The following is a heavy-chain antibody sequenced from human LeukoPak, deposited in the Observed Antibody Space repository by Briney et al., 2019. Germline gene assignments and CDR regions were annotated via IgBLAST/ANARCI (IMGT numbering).Heavy chain of an antibody. J-gene: IGHJ4*02. CDR2: ISSDGSSK. Sequence: GGSLRLSCAASGFIFSTYGMHWVRQAPGRGLEWVAVISSDGSSKYYADSVKGRFTISRDNSRNTLYLQMISLRTEDTAMYYCAKGTGEYASGPDYWGQGTLVTVSS. CDR1: GFIFSTYG. V-gene: IGHV3-30*18. D-gene: IGHD6-19*01. CDR3: AKGTGEYASGPDY.